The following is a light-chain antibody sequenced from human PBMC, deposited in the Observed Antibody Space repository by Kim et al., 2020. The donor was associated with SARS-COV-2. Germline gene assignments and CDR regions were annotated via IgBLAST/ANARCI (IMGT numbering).Light chain of an antibody. CDR3: NSRDNSGKHLR. CDR1: SLRSYS. V-gene: IGLV3-19*01. CDR2: GEN. Sequence: LGQTVRITCQGDSLRSYSASWYQQKPGQAPVLVIYGENNRPSGIPDRFSGSTLGNTASLTITGAQAEDEADYYCNSRDNSGKHLRFGGGTQLTVL. J-gene: IGLJ2*01.